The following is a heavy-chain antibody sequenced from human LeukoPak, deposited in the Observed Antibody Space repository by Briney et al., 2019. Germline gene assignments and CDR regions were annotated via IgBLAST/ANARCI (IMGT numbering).Heavy chain of an antibody. CDR2: TYYMSKWYN. CDR1: GDSVSSKSAT. D-gene: IGHD6-19*01. V-gene: IGHV6-1*01. J-gene: IGHJ4*02. Sequence: SQTLSLTCAISGDSVSSKSATWIWIRQSPSGGLDWLGRTYYMSKWYNDYAESVQGRISVSPDTSKNQFSLRLNSMSPEDTALYYCARAPHGSGCDYWSQGTLATVSS. CDR3: ARAPHGSGCDY.